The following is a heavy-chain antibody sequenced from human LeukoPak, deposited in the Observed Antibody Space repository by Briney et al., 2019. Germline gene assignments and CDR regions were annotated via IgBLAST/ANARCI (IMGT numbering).Heavy chain of an antibody. V-gene: IGHV1-18*01. J-gene: IGHJ5*02. D-gene: IGHD3-9*01. CDR2: ISAYNGNT. CDR1: GYTFTSYG. CDR3: ARAAPILRYFDWLYSNWFDP. Sequence: ASVKVSCKASGYTFTSYGISWVRQAPGQGLEWMGWISAYNGNTNYAQKLQGRVTMTTDTSTSTAYMELRSLRSDDTAVYYCARAAPILRYFDWLYSNWFDPWGQGTLVTVSS.